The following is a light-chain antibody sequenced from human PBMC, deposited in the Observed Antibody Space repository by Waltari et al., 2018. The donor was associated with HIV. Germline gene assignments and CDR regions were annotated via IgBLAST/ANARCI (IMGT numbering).Light chain of an antibody. V-gene: IGLV1-40*01. Sequence: HSVLTQAPSVSGAPGQRVTISCSGSSSNIGAGYDVHWYQQRPGTAPKLLIYGDTNRPSGFPDRFSGSKSGTSASLVITGLQPEDEADYYCQSFDSSLSSSVVFGGGTKLTVL. CDR1: SSNIGAGYD. J-gene: IGLJ2*01. CDR3: QSFDSSLSSSVV. CDR2: GDT.